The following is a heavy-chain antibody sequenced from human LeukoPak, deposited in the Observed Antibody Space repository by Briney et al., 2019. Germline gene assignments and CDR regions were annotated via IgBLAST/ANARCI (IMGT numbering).Heavy chain of an antibody. D-gene: IGHD6-19*01. V-gene: IGHV4-59*08. CDR2: IHYSGST. Sequence: SETLSLTCTVSGGSISSYYWSWIRQPPGKGLEWIGYIHYSGSTNYNPSLKSRVTISVDTSKNQFSLKLSSVTAADTAVYYCGRRAAVAGRGAFDIWGQGAMVTVSS. J-gene: IGHJ3*02. CDR1: GGSISSYY. CDR3: GRRAAVAGRGAFDI.